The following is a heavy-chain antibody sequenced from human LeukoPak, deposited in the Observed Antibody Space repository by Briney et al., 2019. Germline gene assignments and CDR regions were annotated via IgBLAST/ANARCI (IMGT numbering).Heavy chain of an antibody. J-gene: IGHJ5*01. D-gene: IGHD6-6*01. CDR2: VYSGGST. CDR1: GGSLTSSSYF. CDR3: ARGKQYSRSSYWFDS. V-gene: IGHV4-39*07. Sequence: SETLSLTCRVSGGSLTSSSYFWGWIRQPPGQGLEWIGIVYSGGSTYYHPSLKSRVNVSVDTSKVQFSLRLISVTAADTAMYYCARGKQYSRSSYWFDSWGQGTLVTVSS.